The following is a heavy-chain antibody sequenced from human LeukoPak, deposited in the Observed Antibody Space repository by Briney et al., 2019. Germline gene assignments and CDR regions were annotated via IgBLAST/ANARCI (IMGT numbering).Heavy chain of an antibody. J-gene: IGHJ4*02. CDR3: GRDIGAAIGH. V-gene: IGHV6-1*01. CDR1: GDSVSSYIAG. D-gene: IGHD6-13*01. CDR2: TYYRSKWYN. Sequence: QSQTLSLTCAISGDSVSSYIAGWNWIRQSPSRGLEWLGRTYYRSKWYNEYALSVRSRITISPDTSKNQVSLQLNSVTPDDTAFYYCGRDIGAAIGHWGQGTLVTVSS.